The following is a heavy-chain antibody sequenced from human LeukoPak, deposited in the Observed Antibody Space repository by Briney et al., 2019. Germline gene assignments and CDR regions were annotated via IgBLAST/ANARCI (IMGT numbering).Heavy chain of an antibody. CDR1: GFTFSSYA. CDR3: TNSDDYGDY. Sequence: GGSLRLSCAASGFTFSSYAMTWVRQAPGKGLEWVSAISGSGSTYYADSVKGRFSISRDDSKNTLYLHMTSLRAEDTAVYYCTNSDDYGDYWGQGTLVTVSS. CDR2: ISGSGST. V-gene: IGHV3-23*01. J-gene: IGHJ4*02.